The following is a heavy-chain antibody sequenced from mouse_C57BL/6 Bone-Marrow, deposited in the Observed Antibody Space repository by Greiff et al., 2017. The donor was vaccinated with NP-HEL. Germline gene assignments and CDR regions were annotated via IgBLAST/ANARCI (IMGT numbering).Heavy chain of an antibody. Sequence: QVQLQQSGAELVMPGASVKLSCKASGYTFTSYWMHWVKQRPGQGLEWIGEIDPSDSYTNYNQKFKGKSTLTVDKSSSTAYIQLSSLTSEDSAVYYCAREGSNYGFFAYWGQGTLVTVSA. CDR3: AREGSNYGFFAY. D-gene: IGHD2-5*01. V-gene: IGHV1-69*01. CDR1: GYTFTSYW. CDR2: IDPSDSYT. J-gene: IGHJ3*01.